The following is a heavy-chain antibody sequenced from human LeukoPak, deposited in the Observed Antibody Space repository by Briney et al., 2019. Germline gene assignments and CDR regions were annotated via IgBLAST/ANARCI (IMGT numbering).Heavy chain of an antibody. CDR3: ARDRGPRTGFMVREAYDY. D-gene: IGHD3-10*01. J-gene: IGHJ4*02. CDR1: GFTFTTYW. V-gene: IGHV3-74*01. CDR2: INTDGSIT. Sequence: GGSLRLSCAASGFTFTTYWMHWVRQAPGKGLVWVSRINTDGSITNYADSVKGRFSISRDNAKNTLYLQMSSLRAEDTAVYYCARDRGPRTGFMVREAYDYWGQGTLVTVSS.